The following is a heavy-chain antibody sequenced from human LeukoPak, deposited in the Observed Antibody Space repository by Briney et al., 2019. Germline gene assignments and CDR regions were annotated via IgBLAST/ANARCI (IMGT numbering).Heavy chain of an antibody. CDR3: AREVSAGGWPSMDY. Sequence: PSETLSLTCTVSGGSISSSSYYWGWIRQPPGKGLEWIGSIYYSGSTYYNPSLKSRVTISVDTSKNQFSLKLSSVTAAGTAVYYCAREVSAGGWPSMDYWGQGTLVTVSS. CDR1: GGSISSSSYY. CDR2: IYYSGST. J-gene: IGHJ4*02. D-gene: IGHD2-15*01. V-gene: IGHV4-39*07.